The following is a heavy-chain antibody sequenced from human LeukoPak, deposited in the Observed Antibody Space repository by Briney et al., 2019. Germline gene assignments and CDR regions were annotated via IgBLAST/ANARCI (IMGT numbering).Heavy chain of an antibody. CDR3: ARGGYGVVVPAAIFWFDP. J-gene: IGHJ5*02. D-gene: IGHD2-2*01. CDR2: TYYRSKWYN. Sequence: SQTLSLTCAISGDSVSSNSAAWNWIRQSPSRGLEWLGRTYYRSKWYNDYAVSVKSRITINPDTSRNQFSLKLSSVTAADTAVYYCARGGYGVVVPAAIFWFDPWGQGTLVTVSS. V-gene: IGHV6-1*01. CDR1: GDSVSSNSAA.